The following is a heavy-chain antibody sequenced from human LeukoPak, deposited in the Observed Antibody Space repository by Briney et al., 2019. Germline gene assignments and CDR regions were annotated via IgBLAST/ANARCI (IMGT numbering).Heavy chain of an antibody. J-gene: IGHJ4*02. CDR1: GFRLSDYW. CDR3: VRGGANRFDH. D-gene: IGHD1-26*01. V-gene: IGHV3-7*01. Sequence: PGGSLRLSCAASGFRLSDYWMSWVRQAPGKGLEWVGKIGADGGEQYYVDSVKGRFTLSRDNARNSLYLQMNSLRDEDTAVYYCVRGGANRFDHWGQGILVAVSS. CDR2: IGADGGEQ.